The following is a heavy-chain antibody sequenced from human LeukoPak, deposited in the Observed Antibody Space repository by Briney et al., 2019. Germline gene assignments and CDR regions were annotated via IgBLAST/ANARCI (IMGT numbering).Heavy chain of an antibody. CDR1: GYTFTSYY. CDR3: ASESSSWRYYFDY. Sequence: ASVKVSCKASGYTFTSYYMHWVRQAPGQGLEWMGIINPSGGSTSYAQKFQGRVTMTRDMSTSTVYMELSSLRSEDTAVYYCASESSSWRYYFDYWGQGTLVTVSS. CDR2: INPSGGST. V-gene: IGHV1-46*01. D-gene: IGHD6-13*01. J-gene: IGHJ4*02.